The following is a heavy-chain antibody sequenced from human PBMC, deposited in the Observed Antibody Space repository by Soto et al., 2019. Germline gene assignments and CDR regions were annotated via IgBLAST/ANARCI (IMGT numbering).Heavy chain of an antibody. V-gene: IGHV3-21*01. CDR2: ISSSSSYI. CDR1: GFTFGGSA. CDR3: ASYGYGDYDY. J-gene: IGHJ4*02. D-gene: IGHD4-17*01. Sequence: PGGSLRLSCAASGFTFGGSAMHWVRQAPGEGLEWVSSISSSSSYIYYADSVKGRFTISRDNAKNSLYLQMNSLRAEDTAVYYCASYGYGDYDYWGQGTLVTVSS.